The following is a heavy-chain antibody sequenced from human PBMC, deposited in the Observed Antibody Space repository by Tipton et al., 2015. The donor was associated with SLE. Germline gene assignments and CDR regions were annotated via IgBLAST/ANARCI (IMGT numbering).Heavy chain of an antibody. CDR3: ARQVGAVSGVANARGYYLGH. CDR1: GDSISISSYY. Sequence: TLSLTCTVSGDSISISSYYWAWIRQSPGKWLEWIGSIYFSGRTYYNPSLKGRVTMSVDTSKNHFSLRLSSVTAAEKAIYYCARQVGAVSGVANARGYYLGHWGQGALVTVSS. V-gene: IGHV4-39*01. D-gene: IGHD3-3*01. CDR2: IYFSGRT. J-gene: IGHJ4*02.